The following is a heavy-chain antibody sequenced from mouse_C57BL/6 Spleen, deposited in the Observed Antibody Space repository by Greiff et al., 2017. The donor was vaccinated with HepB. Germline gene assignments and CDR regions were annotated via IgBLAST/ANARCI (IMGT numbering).Heavy chain of an antibody. V-gene: IGHV1-59*01. J-gene: IGHJ2*01. CDR1: GYTFTSYW. CDR3: ARYDYDFDY. CDR2: IDPSDSYT. D-gene: IGHD2-4*01. Sequence: VKLQQPGAELVRPGTSVKLSCKASGYTFTSYWMHWVKQRPGQGLEWIGVIDPSDSYTNYNQKFKGKATLTVDTSSSTAYMQLSSLTSEDSAVYYCARYDYDFDYWGQGTTLTVSS.